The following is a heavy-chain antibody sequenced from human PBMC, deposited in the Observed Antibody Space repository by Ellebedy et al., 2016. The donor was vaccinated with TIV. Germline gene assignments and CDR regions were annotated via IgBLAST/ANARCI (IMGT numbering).Heavy chain of an antibody. CDR2: INGGNGNT. D-gene: IGHD6-13*01. CDR1: GYTFSSYA. CDR3: ARDRDSSSWYFGGYYYYGMDV. Sequence: AASVKVSCKASGYTFSSYAMHWVRQAPGQRLEWMGWINGGNGNTKYSQKFQGRVTITADKSTSTAYMELSSLRSEDTAVYYCARDRDSSSWYFGGYYYYGMDVWGQGTTVTVSS. J-gene: IGHJ6*02. V-gene: IGHV1-3*01.